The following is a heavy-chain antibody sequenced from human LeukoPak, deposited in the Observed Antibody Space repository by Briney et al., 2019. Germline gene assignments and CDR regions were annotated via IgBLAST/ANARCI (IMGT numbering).Heavy chain of an antibody. D-gene: IGHD2-21*02. CDR3: AKEWIGGRPLVVVAVH. J-gene: IGHJ4*02. CDR1: GFTFSNYA. Sequence: GGSLRLSCAASGFTFSNYAMSWLRQAPGKGLEWVSAISGSGDKTCYADSVRGRFAISRDNSKSTLYLQMNSLRAEDAAVYYCAKEWIGGRPLVVVAVHWGQGTLVTVSS. CDR2: ISGSGDKT. V-gene: IGHV3-23*01.